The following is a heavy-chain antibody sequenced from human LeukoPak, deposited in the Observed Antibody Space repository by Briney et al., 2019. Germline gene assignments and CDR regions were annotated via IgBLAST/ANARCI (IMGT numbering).Heavy chain of an antibody. CDR1: GVSISSGSYY. D-gene: IGHD3-10*01. Sequence: PSETLSLTCTVSGVSISSGSYYWSWIRQPAGKGLEWIGRIYTSGSTNYNPSLKSRVTMSVDTSKNQFSLKLSSVTAADTAVYYCARVSLVRGAPDYYFDYWGQGTLVTVSS. J-gene: IGHJ4*02. CDR2: IYTSGST. CDR3: ARVSLVRGAPDYYFDY. V-gene: IGHV4-61*02.